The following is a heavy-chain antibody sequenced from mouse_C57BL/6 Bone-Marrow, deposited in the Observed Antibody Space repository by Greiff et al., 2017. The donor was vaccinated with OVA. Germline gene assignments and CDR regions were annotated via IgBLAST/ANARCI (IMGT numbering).Heavy chain of an antibody. J-gene: IGHJ1*03. CDR3: ARDRATVVDWYFDV. CDR2: IYYSGTI. CDR1: GISITTGNYR. Sequence: EVKLMESGPGLVKPSQTVFLTCTVTGISITTGNYRWSWIRQSPGNKLEWIGYIYYSGTITYNPSLTSRTTITRDTPKNQFFLEMNSLTAEDTATYYCARDRATVVDWYFDVWGTGTTVTVSS. V-gene: IGHV3-5*01. D-gene: IGHD1-1*01.